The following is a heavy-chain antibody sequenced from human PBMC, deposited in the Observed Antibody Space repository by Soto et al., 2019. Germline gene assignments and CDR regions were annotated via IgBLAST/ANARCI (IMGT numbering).Heavy chain of an antibody. CDR3: ANQRDEYGDYVLDY. Sequence: LRLSCAASGFTFSSYGMHWVRQAPGKGLEWVAVISYDGSNKYYADSVKGRFTISRDNSKNTLYLQMNSLRAEDTAVYYCANQRDEYGDYVLDYWGQGTLVTVS. CDR1: GFTFSSYG. J-gene: IGHJ4*02. V-gene: IGHV3-30*18. CDR2: ISYDGSNK. D-gene: IGHD4-17*01.